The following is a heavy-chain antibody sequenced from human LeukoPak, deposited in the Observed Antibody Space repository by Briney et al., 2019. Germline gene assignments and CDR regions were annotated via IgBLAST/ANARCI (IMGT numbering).Heavy chain of an antibody. Sequence: PGGSLRLSCAASGFTFRDYAMSWVRQVPGKGLEWVSAISASGASTHYADSVKGRFTISRDNSKHTFYLQMDSLRAEDTAIYYCPKNGGYDFLTGNSDDYWGQGTLVTVSS. J-gene: IGHJ4*02. CDR1: GFTFRDYA. V-gene: IGHV3-23*01. CDR2: ISASGAST. CDR3: PKNGGYDFLTGNSDDY. D-gene: IGHD3-9*01.